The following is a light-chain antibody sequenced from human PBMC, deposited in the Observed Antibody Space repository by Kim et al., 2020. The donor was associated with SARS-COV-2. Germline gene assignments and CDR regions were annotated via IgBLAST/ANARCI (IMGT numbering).Light chain of an antibody. J-gene: IGLJ2*01. CDR2: AVT. Sequence: QSALTQPASVSGSPGQSITISFTGTSTDVGGYAYVSWYQQHPGKAPKLIIYAVTQRPSGVSNHFSASKSANTASLTISGLQAEDEADYYCSSYSSTNFAVFGGGTQLTVL. CDR1: STDVGGYAY. V-gene: IGLV2-14*01. CDR3: SSYSSTNFAV.